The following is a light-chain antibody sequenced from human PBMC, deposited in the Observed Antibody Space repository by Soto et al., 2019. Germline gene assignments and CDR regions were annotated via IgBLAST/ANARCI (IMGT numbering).Light chain of an antibody. J-gene: IGLJ2*01. V-gene: IGLV2-14*01. CDR3: SSYTSSNTLVA. Sequence: QSALTQPASVSGSPGQSITLSCAGTSSDVGGYNYVSWYQQHPDKAPKLMIYEVSHRPSGVSYRFSGSKSGNTASLTISGLQAEDEADYYCSSYTSSNTLVAFGGGTKLTVL. CDR2: EVS. CDR1: SSDVGGYNY.